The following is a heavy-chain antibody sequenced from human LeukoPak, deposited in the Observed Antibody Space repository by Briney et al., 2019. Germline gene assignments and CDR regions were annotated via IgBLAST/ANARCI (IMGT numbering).Heavy chain of an antibody. D-gene: IGHD6-13*01. V-gene: IGHV1-2*02. CDR3: ARAVYSSNWESFDY. CDR2: INPNSGGT. CDR1: GYTFTGYY. Sequence: ASVKVSCKASGYTFTGYYMHWVRQAPGQGLEWMGWINPNSGGTNYAQKFQGRVTMTRDTSISTAYMELSRLRSDDTAVYYCARAVYSSNWESFDYWGQGTLVTVSS. J-gene: IGHJ4*02.